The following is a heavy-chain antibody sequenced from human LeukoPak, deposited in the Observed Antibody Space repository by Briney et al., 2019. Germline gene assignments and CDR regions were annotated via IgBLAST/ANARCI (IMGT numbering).Heavy chain of an antibody. J-gene: IGHJ4*02. CDR1: GYIFTSYW. CDR3: AFPLRGRDYFDH. V-gene: IGHV5-51*01. Sequence: GESLKISCKGSGYIFTSYWVAWVRQMPGKGLEWMGIIHPGDSDTRYSPSFQGQVTISADKSTSTAYLQWSSLRASDTAMYYCAFPLRGRDYFDHWGQGTLVTVSS. D-gene: IGHD3-10*01. CDR2: IHPGDSDT.